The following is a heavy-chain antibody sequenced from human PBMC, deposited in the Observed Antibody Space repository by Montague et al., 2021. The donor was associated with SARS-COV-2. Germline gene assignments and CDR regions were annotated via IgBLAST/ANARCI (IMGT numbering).Heavy chain of an antibody. Sequence: SLRLSCAASGFSFSDYGMHWLRQAPGKGLDWVAVIWSHGSNTDYADSVKGRFTISRDDSKSGLYLQMSSLRGDDTAVYYCARDRGRLQWFFQFDYWGQGSLVTVSS. D-gene: IGHD3-3*01. CDR1: GFSFSDYG. CDR2: IWSHGSNT. J-gene: IGHJ4*02. CDR3: ARDRGRLQWFFQFDY. V-gene: IGHV3-33*01.